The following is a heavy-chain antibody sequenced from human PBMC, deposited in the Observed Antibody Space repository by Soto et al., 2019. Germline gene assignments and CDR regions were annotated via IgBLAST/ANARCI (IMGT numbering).Heavy chain of an antibody. J-gene: IGHJ5*02. Sequence: NPXETLSLPFTVSGGSISSGCYYWTWIRQHPGKGLEWIGYINYSGTTYHNPSLKSRVTTSVDTSKNQFSLKLSSVTAADTAVYYCARAKYDFWSGRSVDPWGQGTLVTVSS. CDR3: ARAKYDFWSGRSVDP. CDR2: INYSGTT. V-gene: IGHV4-31*03. CDR1: GGSISSGCYY. D-gene: IGHD3-3*01.